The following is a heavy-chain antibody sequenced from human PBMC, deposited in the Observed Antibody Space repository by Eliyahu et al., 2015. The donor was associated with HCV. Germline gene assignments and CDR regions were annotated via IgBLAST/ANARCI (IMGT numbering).Heavy chain of an antibody. J-gene: IGHJ5*02. Sequence: QVQLVQSGAEVKKPGSSVKVSCKASGGTFSSYAISWVRQAPGQGLEWMGGIIPIFGTANYAQKFQGRVTITADKSTSTAYMELSSLRSEDTAVYYCARDGGRTTVTMYLGNWFDPWGQGTLVTVSS. D-gene: IGHD4-17*01. CDR1: GGTFSSYA. CDR2: IIPIFGTA. CDR3: ARDGGRTTVTMYLGNWFDP. V-gene: IGHV1-69*06.